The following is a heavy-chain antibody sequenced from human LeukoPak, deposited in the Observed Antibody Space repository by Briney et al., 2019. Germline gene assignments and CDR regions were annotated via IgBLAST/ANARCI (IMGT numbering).Heavy chain of an antibody. J-gene: IGHJ4*02. CDR1: GGSISSYY. CDR3: ARARFLGYFDY. Sequence: PSETLSLTCTVSGGSISSYYWCWMRQPAGKGLEWIGRIYTSGSTNYNPSLKSRVTMSVDTSKNQFSLKLSSVSAADTAMYYCARARFLGYFDYWGQGTLVTVSS. CDR2: IYTSGST. V-gene: IGHV4-4*07. D-gene: IGHD3-3*01.